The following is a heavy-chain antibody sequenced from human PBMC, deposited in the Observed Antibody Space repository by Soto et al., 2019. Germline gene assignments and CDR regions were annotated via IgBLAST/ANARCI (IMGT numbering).Heavy chain of an antibody. CDR1: GYTFTSYY. D-gene: IGHD1-26*01. V-gene: IGHV1-46*01. J-gene: IGHJ6*02. Sequence: ASVKVSCKASGYTFTSYYMHWVRQAPGQGLEWMGIINPSGGSTSYAQKFQGRVTMTRDTSTSTVYMELSSLRSEDTAVYYCARAKDSGGYYYYGMDVWGQGTTVPVSS. CDR2: INPSGGST. CDR3: ARAKDSGGYYYYGMDV.